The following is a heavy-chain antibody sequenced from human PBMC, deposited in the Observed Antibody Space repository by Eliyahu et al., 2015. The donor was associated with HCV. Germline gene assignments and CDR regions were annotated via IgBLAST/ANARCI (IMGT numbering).Heavy chain of an antibody. Sequence: QVQLQESGPGLVKPSETLSLTCTVSGGSISSYYWSWIRQPPGKGLEWIGYIYYSGSTNYNPSLKSRVTISVDTSKNQFSLKLSSVTAADTAVYYCARDGGLSSGDAFDIWGQGTMVTVSS. CDR3: ARDGGLSSGDAFDI. CDR2: IYYSGST. D-gene: IGHD2/OR15-2a*01. V-gene: IGHV4-59*01. J-gene: IGHJ3*02. CDR1: GGSISSYY.